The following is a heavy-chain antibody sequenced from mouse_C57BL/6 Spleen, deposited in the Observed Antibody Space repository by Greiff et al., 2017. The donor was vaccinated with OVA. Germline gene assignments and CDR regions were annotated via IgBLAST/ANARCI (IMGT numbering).Heavy chain of an antibody. CDR3: ALYDYDGGYFDV. J-gene: IGHJ1*03. CDR2: IYPGDGDT. D-gene: IGHD2-4*01. CDR1: GYAFSSSW. V-gene: IGHV1-82*01. Sequence: VQLQQSGPELVKPGASVKISCKASGYAFSSSWMNWVKQRPGKGLEWIGRIYPGDGDTNYNGKFKGKATLTADKSSSTAYMQLSSLTSEDSAVYLCALYDYDGGYFDVWGTGTTVTVSS.